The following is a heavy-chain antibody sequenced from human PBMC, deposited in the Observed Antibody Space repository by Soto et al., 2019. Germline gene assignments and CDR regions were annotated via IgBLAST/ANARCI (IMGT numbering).Heavy chain of an antibody. J-gene: IGHJ3*02. Sequence: ASVKVSCKASGGTFSSYAISWVRQAPGQGLEWMGIINPSGGSTSYAQKFQGRVTMTRDTSTSTVYMELSSLRSEDTAVYYCARDNYYDSSGYPYDAFDIWGQGTMVTVSS. V-gene: IGHV1-46*01. CDR1: GGTFSSYA. CDR3: ARDNYYDSSGYPYDAFDI. D-gene: IGHD3-22*01. CDR2: INPSGGST.